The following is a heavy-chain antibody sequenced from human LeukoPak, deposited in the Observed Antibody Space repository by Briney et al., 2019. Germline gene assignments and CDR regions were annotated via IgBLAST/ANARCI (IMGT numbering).Heavy chain of an antibody. D-gene: IGHD2-2*01. CDR2: IYPGDSDT. J-gene: IGHJ4*02. CDR3: ARTDLGYCSSTSCGYYFDY. CDR1: GYSFTSYW. V-gene: IGHV5-51*01. Sequence: TGESLKISCKGSGYSFTSYWIGWVRQMPGKGLEWMGLIYPGDSDTRYSPSFQGQVTISADKSISTAYLQWSSLKASDTAMYYCARTDLGYCSSTSCGYYFDYWGQGTLVTVSS.